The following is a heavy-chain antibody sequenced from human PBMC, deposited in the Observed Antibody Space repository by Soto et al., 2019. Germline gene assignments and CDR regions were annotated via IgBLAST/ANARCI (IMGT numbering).Heavy chain of an antibody. D-gene: IGHD1-7*01. J-gene: IGHJ6*01. Sequence: ASVNVSCKASGYTFTGYHIGRLRLATGQGLEWMGWINPNSGSTDYAQKFQGWVTMTRDTSISTAYMELSRLRSDDTAVYYCARDQGGITRTTWCRSYYYYGMEVWGQGTTVPVSS. CDR1: GYTFTGYH. V-gene: IGHV1-2*04. CDR3: ARDQGGITRTTWCRSYYYYGMEV. CDR2: INPNSGST.